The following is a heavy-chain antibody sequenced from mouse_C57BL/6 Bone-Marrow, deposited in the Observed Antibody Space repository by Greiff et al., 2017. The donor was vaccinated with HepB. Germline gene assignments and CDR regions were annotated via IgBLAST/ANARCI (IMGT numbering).Heavy chain of an antibody. V-gene: IGHV14-4*01. J-gene: IGHJ3*01. CDR2: IDPENGDT. D-gene: IGHD2-3*01. Sequence: EVQLQQSGAELVRPGASVKLSCTASGFNIKDDYMHWVKQRPEQGLEWIGWIDPENGDTEYASKFQGKATITADTSSNTAYLQLSRLTSEDTAVYYCTTGWLDAYWGQGTLVTVSA. CDR1: GFNIKDDY. CDR3: TTGWLDAY.